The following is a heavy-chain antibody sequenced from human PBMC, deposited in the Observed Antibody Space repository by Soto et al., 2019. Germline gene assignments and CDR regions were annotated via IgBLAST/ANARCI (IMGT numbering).Heavy chain of an antibody. CDR2: INHSGST. V-gene: IGHV4-34*01. CDR3: ARVALGTRDCTNGVCYFDY. J-gene: IGHJ4*02. Sequence: SETLSLTCAVYGGSFSGYYWSWIRQPPGKGLEWIGEINHSGSTNYNPSLKSRVTISVDTSKNQFSLKLSFVTAADTAVYYGARVALGTRDCTNGVCYFDYWGQGTLVTVSS. D-gene: IGHD2-8*01. CDR1: GGSFSGYY.